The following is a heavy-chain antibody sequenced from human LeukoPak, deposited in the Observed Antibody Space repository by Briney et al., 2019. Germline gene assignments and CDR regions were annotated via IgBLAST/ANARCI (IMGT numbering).Heavy chain of an antibody. Sequence: PSETLSLTCTVSGASIDTYYWSWIRKPPGKGLEWIGYIYSSGSTNYNPSLKSRVTMSVDTSKNQFSLKLNSVTAADTAVYYCARSRDSSGYRNNWFDPWGQGTLVTVSS. J-gene: IGHJ5*02. CDR3: ARSRDSSGYRNNWFDP. V-gene: IGHV4-59*01. D-gene: IGHD3-22*01. CDR2: IYSSGST. CDR1: GASIDTYY.